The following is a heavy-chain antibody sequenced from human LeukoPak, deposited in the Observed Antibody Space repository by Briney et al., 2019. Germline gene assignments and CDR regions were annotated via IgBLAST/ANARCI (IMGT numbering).Heavy chain of an antibody. CDR2: ISSSGSTI. Sequence: SGGSLRLSCAASGFTFSDYYMSWIRQAPGKGLEWVSYISSSGSTIYYADSVKGRFTISRDNAKNSLYLQMNSLRAEDTAVYYCATVASGGHYHYMDVWGRGTTVTVSS. CDR3: ATVASGGHYHYMDV. CDR1: GFTFSDYY. V-gene: IGHV3-11*04. J-gene: IGHJ6*03. D-gene: IGHD3-10*01.